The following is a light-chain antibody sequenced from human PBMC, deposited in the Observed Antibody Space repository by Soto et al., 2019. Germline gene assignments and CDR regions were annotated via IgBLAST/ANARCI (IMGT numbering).Light chain of an antibody. J-gene: IGKJ1*01. CDR2: EAS. Sequence: DIQMTQSPSTLSASVGDRVTITCRASQSVSSWLAWYQQKPGKAPKLLIYEASNLEGGVPSRFSASGSGTEFTLTISSPQPDDFATYYCQQYNDYSRTFGQGTKVDI. CDR1: QSVSSW. CDR3: QQYNDYSRT. V-gene: IGKV1-5*03.